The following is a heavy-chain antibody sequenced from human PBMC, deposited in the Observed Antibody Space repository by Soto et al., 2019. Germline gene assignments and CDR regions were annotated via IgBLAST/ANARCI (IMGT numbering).Heavy chain of an antibody. CDR3: ARDGVEVVDGLDV. J-gene: IGHJ6*02. D-gene: IGHD2-15*01. CDR1: GFTFSNNG. CDR2: IWYDGINK. V-gene: IGHV3-33*01. Sequence: QVQLVESGGGVVQPGRSLRLSCAASGFTFSNNGMHWVRQAPGKGLEWVAVIWYDGINKYYADSVKGRFIISRDNSKNAVYLKMNSVGAEDTAVYSCARDGVEVVDGLDVWGLGTTVTVSS.